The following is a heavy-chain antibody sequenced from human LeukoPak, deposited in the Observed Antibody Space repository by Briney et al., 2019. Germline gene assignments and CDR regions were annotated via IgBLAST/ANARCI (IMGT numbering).Heavy chain of an antibody. D-gene: IGHD4-17*01. CDR2: INHRGST. CDR1: GGSYRVYY. V-gene: IGHV4-34*01. Sequence: TVSLTCAVWGGSYRVYYWSWMRQPRARGLEWSVEINHRGSTNYNPSLESRVTISVDTSKNQFSLKLSCVTAADTAVYYCARGVRHYGDYVWPSPHRNYFDYWGQGTLVTVSS. CDR3: ARGVRHYGDYVWPSPHRNYFDY. J-gene: IGHJ4*02.